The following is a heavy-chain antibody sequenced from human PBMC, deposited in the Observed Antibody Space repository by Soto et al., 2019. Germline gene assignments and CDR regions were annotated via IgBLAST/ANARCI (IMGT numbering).Heavy chain of an antibody. D-gene: IGHD1-7*01. Sequence: PGGSLRLSCAASGFTFSSYAMSWVRQAPGKGLEWVSAISGSGGSTYYADPVKGRFTISRDNSKNTLYLQMNSLRAEDTAVYYCAKDDLHIRTSDPWGQGALVTVSS. CDR1: GFTFSSYA. CDR2: ISGSGGST. J-gene: IGHJ5*02. V-gene: IGHV3-23*01. CDR3: AKDDLHIRTSDP.